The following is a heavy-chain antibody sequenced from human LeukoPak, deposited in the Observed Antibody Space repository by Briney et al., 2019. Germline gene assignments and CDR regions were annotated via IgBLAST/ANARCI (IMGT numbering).Heavy chain of an antibody. CDR1: GGSISSSSYY. CDR2: VHYSGIT. V-gene: IGHV4-61*01. CDR3: ASQLGGTTFH. J-gene: IGHJ4*02. D-gene: IGHD1-1*01. Sequence: SETLSLTCTVSGGSISSSSYYWSWIRQPPGQGLEWIGYVHYSGITDYNPSLQSRVTISLGTSKSQFSLKLSSVTAADTAVYYCASQLGGTTFHWGQGTLVTVSS.